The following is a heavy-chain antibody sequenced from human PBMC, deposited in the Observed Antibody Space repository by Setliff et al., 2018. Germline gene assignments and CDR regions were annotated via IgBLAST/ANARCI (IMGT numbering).Heavy chain of an antibody. J-gene: IGHJ5*02. CDR1: GGTFSSYV. CDR3: ATGNCGGDCYGAWFDP. CDR2: IIPMFGT. Sequence: ASVKVSCKASGGTFSSYVISWVREAPGQGLEWMGGIIPMFGTNYAQKFQGRVTITADESTSTAYMELSSLRSEDTAVYYCATGNCGGDCYGAWFDPWGQGTLVTVSS. D-gene: IGHD2-21*01. V-gene: IGHV1-69*13.